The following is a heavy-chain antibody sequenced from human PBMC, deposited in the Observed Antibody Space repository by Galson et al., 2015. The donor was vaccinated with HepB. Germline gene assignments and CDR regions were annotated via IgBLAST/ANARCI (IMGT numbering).Heavy chain of an antibody. CDR3: VKKRKDWYSNFYFDY. V-gene: IGHV3-64D*06. D-gene: IGHD6-13*01. Sequence: SLRLSCAASGFTFSSYAMHWVRQAPGKGLEYVSAISSNGGSTYYADSVKGRFTISRDNSKNTLYLQMSSLRAEDTAVYYCVKKRKDWYSNFYFDYWGQGTLVTVSS. J-gene: IGHJ4*02. CDR1: GFTFSSYA. CDR2: ISSNGGST.